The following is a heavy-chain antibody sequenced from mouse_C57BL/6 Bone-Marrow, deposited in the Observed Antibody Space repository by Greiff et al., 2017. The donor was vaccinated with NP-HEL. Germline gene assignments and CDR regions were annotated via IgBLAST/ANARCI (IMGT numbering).Heavy chain of an antibody. CDR2: ISDGGSYT. CDR1: GFTFSSYA. V-gene: IGHV5-4*03. D-gene: IGHD1-1*01. J-gene: IGHJ1*03. Sequence: EVKLVESGGGLVKPGGSLKLSCAASGFTFSSYAMSWGRQTPETRLEWVATISDGGSYTYYPDNVKGRFTISRDNAKNNLYLQMSHLKSEDTAMYYCARDYYGSSYYWYFDVWGTGTTVTVSS. CDR3: ARDYYGSSYYWYFDV.